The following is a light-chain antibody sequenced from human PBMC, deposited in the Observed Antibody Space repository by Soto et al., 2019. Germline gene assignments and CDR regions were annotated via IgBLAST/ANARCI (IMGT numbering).Light chain of an antibody. CDR3: SSFTTSSTL. V-gene: IGLV2-14*01. Sequence: QSVLTQPASVSGSPGQSITISCTGTSSDVGAFNYVSWYQQHPGKAPQLMIYYVTHRPSGVSNRFSGSKSGNTASLTISGLQAEDEADYYCSSFTTSSTLFGGGTQLNVL. CDR2: YVT. J-gene: IGLJ2*01. CDR1: SSDVGAFNY.